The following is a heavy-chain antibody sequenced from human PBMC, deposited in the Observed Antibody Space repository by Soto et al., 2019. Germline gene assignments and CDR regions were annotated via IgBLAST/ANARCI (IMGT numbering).Heavy chain of an antibody. D-gene: IGHD5-18*01. J-gene: IGHJ4*02. Sequence: PGGSLRLSCAASGFTFSSYAMSWVRQAPGKGLEWVAVISYDGSKKYYADSVKGRFTISRDNAKNSLYLQMNSLRAEDTAVYYCARDYSSYGPFDYWGQGTLVTVSS. CDR3: ARDYSSYGPFDY. V-gene: IGHV3-30-3*01. CDR2: ISYDGSKK. CDR1: GFTFSSYA.